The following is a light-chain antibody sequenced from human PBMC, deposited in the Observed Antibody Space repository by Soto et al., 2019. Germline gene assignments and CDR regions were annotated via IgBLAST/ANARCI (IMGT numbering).Light chain of an antibody. CDR1: QTVGSW. CDR2: DAS. J-gene: IGKJ1*01. Sequence: DIQMTQSPSTLSASVGDRVTITCRASQTVGSWLAWYQQKPGTAPKFLIYDASNLESGVTSRFSGSGSGTDFTLTISRLEAEDFAVYYCQQYGSSPRTFGQGTKVDI. CDR3: QQYGSSPRT. V-gene: IGKV1-5*01.